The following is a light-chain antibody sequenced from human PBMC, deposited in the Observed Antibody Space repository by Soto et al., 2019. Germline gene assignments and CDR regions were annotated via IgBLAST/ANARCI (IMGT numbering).Light chain of an antibody. CDR3: QDSMCGPFT. Sequence: DIQMTQSPYSLSASVGDRVTITCRASQAIRNYLNWYQQKAGKAPKLLIYAASSLQSGVPSRFSGSGYWTGFTPTIRGLQGEDCVTYVYQDSMCGPFTFGRVTKVEVE. CDR1: QAIRNY. V-gene: IGKV1-39*01. CDR2: AAS. J-gene: IGKJ4*01.